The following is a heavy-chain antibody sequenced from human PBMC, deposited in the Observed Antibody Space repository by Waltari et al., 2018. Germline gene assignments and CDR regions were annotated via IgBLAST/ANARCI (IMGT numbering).Heavy chain of an antibody. Sequence: EVQLVQSGAEVKKPGESLKISCKGSGYSFTSYWIGWVRQLPGKGLEWMGIIYPGDSDTRYSPSFQGQVTISADKSISTAYLQWSSLKASDTAMYYCARQRAEMATKVPFDYWGQGTLVTVSS. D-gene: IGHD5-12*01. J-gene: IGHJ4*02. CDR1: GYSFTSYW. V-gene: IGHV5-51*01. CDR3: ARQRAEMATKVPFDY. CDR2: IYPGDSDT.